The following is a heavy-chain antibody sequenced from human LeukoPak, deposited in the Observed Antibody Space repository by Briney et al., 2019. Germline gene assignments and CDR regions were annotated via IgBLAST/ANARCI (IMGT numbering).Heavy chain of an antibody. J-gene: IGHJ4*02. V-gene: IGHV3-21*01. CDR3: AREDIVVVVAATSPPFDY. CDR1: GFTFSSYS. CDR2: ISSSSSYI. Sequence: GGSLRLSCAASGFTFSSYSMNWVRQAPGKGLEWVSSISSSSSYIYYADSVKGRFTISRDNAKNSLYLQMNSLRAEDTAVYYCAREDIVVVVAATSPPFDYWGQGTPVTVSS. D-gene: IGHD2-15*01.